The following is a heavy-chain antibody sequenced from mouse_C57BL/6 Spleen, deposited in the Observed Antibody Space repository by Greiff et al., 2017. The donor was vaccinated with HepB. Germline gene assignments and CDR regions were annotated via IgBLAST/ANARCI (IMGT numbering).Heavy chain of an antibody. V-gene: IGHV5-4*01. CDR3: ARDNYGSSYFDY. CDR1: GFTFSSYA. Sequence: EVQLVEYGGGLVKPGGSLKLSCAASGFTFSSYAMSWVRQTPEKRLEWVATISDGGSYTYYPDNVKGRFTISRDNAKNNLYLQMSHLKSEDTAMYYCARDNYGSSYFDYWGQGTTLTVSS. J-gene: IGHJ2*01. CDR2: ISDGGSYT. D-gene: IGHD1-1*01.